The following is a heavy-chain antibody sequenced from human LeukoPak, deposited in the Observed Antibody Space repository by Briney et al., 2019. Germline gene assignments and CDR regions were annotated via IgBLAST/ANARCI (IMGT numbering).Heavy chain of an antibody. CDR3: ARHDCDSSRCSVNWFDP. CDR2: IYDSGNT. V-gene: IGHV4-39*01. Sequence: SETLSLTCTVSGGSISPYYWGWIRQPPGKGLEWIGTIYDSGNTNYNPSLRSRLTISVDTSRNQFSLKLSSVTAADTAVYYCARHDCDSSRCSVNWFDPWGQGTLVTVSS. J-gene: IGHJ5*02. D-gene: IGHD2/OR15-2a*01. CDR1: GGSISPYY.